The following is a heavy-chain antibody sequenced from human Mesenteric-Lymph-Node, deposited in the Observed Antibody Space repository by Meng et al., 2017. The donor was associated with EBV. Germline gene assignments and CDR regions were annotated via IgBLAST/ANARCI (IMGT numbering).Heavy chain of an antibody. V-gene: IGHV1-46*01. CDR1: GYTFTSYH. CDR3: ARDRGDASGFDY. Sequence: VQLVQSGAEVEKPGASVKVSCKASGYTFTSYHITWVRQASGQGLEWMGVINPSDGTTTYAQKFQGRVTMTWDTSTNTLYMVLSSLRSDDMAVYFCARDRGDASGFDYWGQGTLVTVSS. D-gene: IGHD1-26*01. J-gene: IGHJ4*02. CDR2: INPSDGTT.